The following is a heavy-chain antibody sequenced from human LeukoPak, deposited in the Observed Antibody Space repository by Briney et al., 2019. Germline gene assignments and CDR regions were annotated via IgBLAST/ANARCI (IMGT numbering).Heavy chain of an antibody. CDR2: IFYTGST. J-gene: IGHJ5*02. Sequence: SETLSLTCTVSGGSISSYYWSWIRQPPGKGLEWIGYIFYTGSTNYNPSLKSRVTISVLTSKNRFSLKLSSVTAADTAVYYCATNTDYGDYGNWFDPWGQGTLVTVSS. CDR3: ATNTDYGDYGNWFDP. V-gene: IGHV4-59*12. CDR1: GGSISSYY. D-gene: IGHD4-17*01.